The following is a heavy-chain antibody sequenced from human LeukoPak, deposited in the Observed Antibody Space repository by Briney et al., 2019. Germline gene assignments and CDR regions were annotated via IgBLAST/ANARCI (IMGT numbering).Heavy chain of an antibody. CDR3: ARDSQEFFQH. Sequence: GGSLRLSCAASEFTFNDYAMHWVRQAPGKGLEWVSLISGDGGSTYYADSMKGRFTISRDNSKNSLYLQMNSLRTEDTALYYCARDSQEFFQHWGQGTLVTVSS. J-gene: IGHJ1*01. CDR2: ISGDGGST. V-gene: IGHV3-43*02. CDR1: EFTFNDYA.